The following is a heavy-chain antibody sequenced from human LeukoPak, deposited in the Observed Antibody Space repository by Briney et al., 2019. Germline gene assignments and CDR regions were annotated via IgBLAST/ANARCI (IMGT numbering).Heavy chain of an antibody. D-gene: IGHD3-10*02. CDR1: GFTFSSYE. CDR3: ARDTVYSGIRLDP. CDR2: ITSSGSTI. J-gene: IGHJ5*02. Sequence: GGSLRLSCAASGFTFSSYEMHWVRQAPGKGLEWVSCITSSGSTIYYADSVKGRFTISRDNAKNSLYLQMNSLRAEDTAVYYCARDTVYSGIRLDPRGQGTLVTVSS. V-gene: IGHV3-48*03.